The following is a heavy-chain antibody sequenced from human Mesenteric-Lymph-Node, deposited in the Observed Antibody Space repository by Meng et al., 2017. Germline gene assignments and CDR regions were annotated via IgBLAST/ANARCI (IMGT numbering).Heavy chain of an antibody. CDR3: AREAGRDGYATPKFDY. D-gene: IGHD5-24*01. V-gene: IGHV4-31*03. CDR2: IYYSGST. CDR1: CGSISSGGYY. J-gene: IGHJ4*02. Sequence: QGPVPEAGPGTVTPSPTLSLTCTVSCGSISSGGYYWSWIRQHPGKGLEWIGYIYYSGSTFYNPSLKSRVTISVDTSKNQFSLKLISATAADTAVYYCAREAGRDGYATPKFDYWGQGTLVTVSS.